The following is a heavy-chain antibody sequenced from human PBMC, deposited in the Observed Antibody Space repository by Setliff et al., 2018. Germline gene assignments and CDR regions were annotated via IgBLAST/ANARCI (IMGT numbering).Heavy chain of an antibody. CDR2: IQKRGSTTT. D-gene: IGHD6-19*01. Sequence: ETLSLTCNVSGDSMSSYYWSWIRQAPGKGLEWLGYIQKRGSTTTKYNPSLGSRISMSLDTSKNQFSLQLSSVSDGDTAVYYCARDQFSSGWYGPPESYFDCWGQGILVTV. CDR3: ARDQFSSGWYGPPESYFDC. J-gene: IGHJ4*02. CDR1: GDSMSSYY. V-gene: IGHV4-59*01.